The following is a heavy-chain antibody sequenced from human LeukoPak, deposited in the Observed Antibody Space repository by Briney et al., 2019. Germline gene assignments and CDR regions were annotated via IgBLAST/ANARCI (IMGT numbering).Heavy chain of an antibody. V-gene: IGHV5-51*01. J-gene: IGHJ4*02. CDR1: GYSFTNYW. CDR2: IYPGDSDT. Sequence: GESLKISCEASGYSFTNYWIGWVRQMPGKGLEWMGIIYPGDSDTRYSPSFQGQVTISADKSISTAYLQWSSLKASDTAMYYCARLGLAAQGPREVLLYYFDYWGQGTLVTVSS. CDR3: ARLGLAAQGPREVLLYYFDY. D-gene: IGHD1-26*01.